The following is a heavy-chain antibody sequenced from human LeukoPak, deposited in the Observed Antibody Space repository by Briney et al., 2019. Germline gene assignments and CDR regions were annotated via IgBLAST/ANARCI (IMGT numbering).Heavy chain of an antibody. CDR1: GFTLSSYW. D-gene: IGHD3-22*01. J-gene: IGHJ4*02. CDR3: AISSGYPYYFDY. V-gene: IGHV3-74*01. CDR2: INTDGSST. Sequence: GGSLRLSCSASGFTLSSYWMHWVRQAPGKGLVWVSRINTDGSSTNYADSVKGRFTVSRDNAKNTLYLQMNSLRAEDTAVYYCAISSGYPYYFDYWGQGTLVTVSS.